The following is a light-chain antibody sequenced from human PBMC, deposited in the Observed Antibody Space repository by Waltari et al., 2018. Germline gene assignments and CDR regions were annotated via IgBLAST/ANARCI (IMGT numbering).Light chain of an antibody. CDR1: QDMKKY. CDR3: QTYDTLPLP. Sequence: DIHMTQAPSALSASVGDRVTITCQARQDMKKYLSSYQQKQGKTTNLLINAASKLQTGSPSMFSGSGAGTAFSLTISRLQPDDIATYYCQTYDTLPLPYGGGPKVAIK. V-gene: IGKV1-33*01. CDR2: AAS. J-gene: IGKJ4*01.